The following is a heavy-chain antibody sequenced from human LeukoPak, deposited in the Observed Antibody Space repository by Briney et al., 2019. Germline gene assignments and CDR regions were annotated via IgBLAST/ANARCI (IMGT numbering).Heavy chain of an antibody. J-gene: IGHJ3*02. V-gene: IGHV1-2*02. D-gene: IGHD2-2*01. CDR2: INPKSGGT. CDR3: ARMPYIVVVPVANDAFDI. Sequence: GASVKVSCKASGYIFTGYYMHWVRQAPGQGLEWMGWINPKSGGTNYAQKFQGRVTMNRDTSISTAYMELSRLRSDDTAVYYCARMPYIVVVPVANDAFDIWGQGTMVTISS. CDR1: GYIFTGYY.